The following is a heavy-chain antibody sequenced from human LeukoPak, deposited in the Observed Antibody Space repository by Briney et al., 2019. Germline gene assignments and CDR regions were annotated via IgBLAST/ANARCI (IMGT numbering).Heavy chain of an antibody. CDR1: GFTFSDYE. CDR2: VYYSGST. J-gene: IGHJ3*02. CDR3: ARVRRDLDAFDI. Sequence: PGGSLRLSCAASGFTFSDYEMNWVRQAPGKGLEWIGYVYYSGSTNYNPSLKSRVTISVDTSKNQFSLKLSSVTAADTAVYYCARVRRDLDAFDIWGQGTMVTVSS. D-gene: IGHD2-21*02. V-gene: IGHV4-59*12.